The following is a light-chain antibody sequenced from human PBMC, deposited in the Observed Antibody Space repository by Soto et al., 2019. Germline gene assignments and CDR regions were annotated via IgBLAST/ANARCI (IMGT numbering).Light chain of an antibody. J-gene: IGKJ4*01. V-gene: IGKV3-20*01. CDR2: RAS. Sequence: EIVMTQSPATPSVSPGERATLSCRASQSFSSNYLAWYQQKPGQAPKVLIYRASSRATGIPDRFSGSGSGTDFTLTISRLEPEDFAVYYCQQYGSSPLTFGGGTKVDI. CDR3: QQYGSSPLT. CDR1: QSFSSNY.